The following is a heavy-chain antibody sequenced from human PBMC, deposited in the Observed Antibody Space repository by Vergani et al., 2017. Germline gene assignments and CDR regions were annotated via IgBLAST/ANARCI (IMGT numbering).Heavy chain of an antibody. D-gene: IGHD2-15*01. V-gene: IGHV4-38-2*02. CDR3: ARQFWVSQVVGAFET. J-gene: IGHJ3*02. Sequence: QVQLQESGPGLVKPSETLSLTCSVSGYSISRGYYWGWIRQPPGKGLEWIATVFHSGSAYLNPSLRRRVTISVETSKNQFSLRRTTLTAADTAVYYCARQFWVSQVVGAFETWGRGTEVSVSS. CDR1: GYSISRGYY. CDR2: VFHSGSA.